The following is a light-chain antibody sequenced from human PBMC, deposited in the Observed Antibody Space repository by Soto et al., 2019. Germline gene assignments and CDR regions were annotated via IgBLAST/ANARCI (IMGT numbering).Light chain of an antibody. CDR1: SSDVGGYNY. CDR3: CSYRGTYTRV. J-gene: IGLJ3*02. CDR2: TVS. Sequence: QSALTQPRSVSGSPGQSVTISCTGTSSDVGGYNYVSWYQQHPGRAPKLIIFTVSERPSGVPHRFSGSRSGNTASLTISGLQAEAEADYYYCSYRGTYTRVFGGGTKLTVL. V-gene: IGLV2-11*01.